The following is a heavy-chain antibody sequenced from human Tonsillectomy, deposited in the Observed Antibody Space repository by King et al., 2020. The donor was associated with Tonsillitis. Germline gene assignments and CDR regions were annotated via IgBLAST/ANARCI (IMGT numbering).Heavy chain of an antibody. CDR1: GFSFRDYY. J-gene: IGHJ3*01. V-gene: IGHV3-11*06. CDR2: IDPSGTNT. D-gene: IGHD3-16*01. Sequence: VQLVESGGGLVKPGGSLRLSCAASGFSFRDYYMSWIRQAPGKGLEWLSFIDPSGTNTNYVDSVRGRFTISRDNAKKSRFLQMNSLRAEDTGVYYCGREYWGAFDVWGQGTMVTVSS. CDR3: GREYWGAFDV.